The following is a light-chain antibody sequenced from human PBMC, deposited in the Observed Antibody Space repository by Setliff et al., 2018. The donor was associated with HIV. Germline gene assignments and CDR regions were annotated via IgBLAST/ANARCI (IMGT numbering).Light chain of an antibody. CDR2: EVS. V-gene: IGLV2-14*01. Sequence: QSALTQPASVSGSPGQSITISCTGTSSDVGGYKYVSWYQQHPGKAPKLMIHEVSNRPSGVSNRFSGSKSGNTASLTISGLQAEDEADYYCSSYAITNTLPFGTGTKVTVL. J-gene: IGLJ1*01. CDR1: SSDVGGYKY. CDR3: SSYAITNTLP.